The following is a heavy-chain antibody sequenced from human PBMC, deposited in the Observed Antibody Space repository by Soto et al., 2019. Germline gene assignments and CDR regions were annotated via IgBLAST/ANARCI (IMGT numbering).Heavy chain of an antibody. Sequence: SETLSLTCAVYGGSFSGYYWSWIRQPPGKGLEWIGEINHSGSTNYNPSLKSRVTISVDTSKNRFSLKLSSVTAADTAVYYCARAVSAVAGTVEYWGQGTLVTVSS. V-gene: IGHV4-34*01. J-gene: IGHJ4*02. CDR2: INHSGST. CDR1: GGSFSGYY. CDR3: ARAVSAVAGTVEY. D-gene: IGHD6-19*01.